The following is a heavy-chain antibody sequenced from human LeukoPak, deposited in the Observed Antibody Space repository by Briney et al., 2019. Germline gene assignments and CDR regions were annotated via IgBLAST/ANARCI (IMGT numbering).Heavy chain of an antibody. V-gene: IGHV5-10-1*01. Sequence: GESLQISCQGSGYSFTSYWISWVRQMPGKGLEWMGRIDPSDSYTNYSPSFQGHVTISADKSISTAYLQWSSLKASDTAMYYCARSYYSSSTSCSYYYYYGMDVWGQGTTVTVSS. CDR2: IDPSDSYT. CDR3: ARSYYSSSTSCSYYYYYGMDV. D-gene: IGHD2-2*01. CDR1: GYSFTSYW. J-gene: IGHJ6*02.